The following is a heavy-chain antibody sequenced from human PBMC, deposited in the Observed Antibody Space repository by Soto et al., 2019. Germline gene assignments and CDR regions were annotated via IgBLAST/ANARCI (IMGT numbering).Heavy chain of an antibody. CDR2: ISYSVNT. CDR3: ARGFAVVRGKPPHEHLIDY. D-gene: IGHD3-10*01. Sequence: SETLSLTCTVSGGSLSNYDWNWFRQPPGKGLEWIGYISYSVNTNYNPSLRSRVTVSVDASKNQFSLKLSSVTAADTAIYYCARGFAVVRGKPPHEHLIDYWGQGILVTSPQ. J-gene: IGHJ4*02. CDR1: GGSLSNYD. V-gene: IGHV4-59*01.